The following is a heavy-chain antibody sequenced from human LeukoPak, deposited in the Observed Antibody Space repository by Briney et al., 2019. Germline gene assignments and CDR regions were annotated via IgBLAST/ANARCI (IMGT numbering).Heavy chain of an antibody. CDR2: ISGSSSSI. V-gene: IGHV3-21*01. CDR1: GVTFSSYS. Sequence: GGTLRLSCAASGVTFSSYSMNWVRQAPGKGLEWVSSISGSSSSIYYADSVKGRFTISRDTAKNSLYLQMNSLRAEDTAVYYCARGPGSGRNYNWFDPWGQGTLVTVSS. J-gene: IGHJ5*02. D-gene: IGHD3-10*01. CDR3: ARGPGSGRNYNWFDP.